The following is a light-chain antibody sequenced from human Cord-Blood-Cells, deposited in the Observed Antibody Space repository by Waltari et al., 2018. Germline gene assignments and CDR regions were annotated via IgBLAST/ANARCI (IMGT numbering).Light chain of an antibody. CDR2: GAS. J-gene: IGKJ1*01. V-gene: IGKV3-15*01. CDR3: QQYNNWPT. Sequence: EIVTTQSPATLSVSPGERATLSCRASQSVSSNLAWYQQKPGQAPRLLIYGASTRATGIPARFSGSGSWTEFTLTISSLQSEDFAVDYCQQYNNWPTFGQGTKVEIK. CDR1: QSVSSN.